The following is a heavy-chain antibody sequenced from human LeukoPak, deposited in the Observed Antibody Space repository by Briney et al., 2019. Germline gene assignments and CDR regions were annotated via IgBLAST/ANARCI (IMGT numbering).Heavy chain of an antibody. CDR1: GFTFSNYA. D-gene: IGHD1-26*01. CDR3: ARNLNSGSYYYFDY. J-gene: IGHJ4*02. CDR2: IHSAGADT. V-gene: IGHV3-23*01. Sequence: PGGSLRLSCAASGFTFSNYAMAWVRQAPGKGLEWVSAIHSAGADTYYADSVKGRFTISRDNSKNTLSLQMNSLRPEDTALYYCARNLNSGSYYYFDYWGQGTLVTVSS.